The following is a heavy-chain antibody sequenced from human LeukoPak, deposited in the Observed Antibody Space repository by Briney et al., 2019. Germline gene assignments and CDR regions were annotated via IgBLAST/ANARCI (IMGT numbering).Heavy chain of an antibody. V-gene: IGHV3-30*03. J-gene: IGHJ6*02. Sequence: GGSLRLSCAASGFTFSSYGMHWVRQAPGKGLEWVAVISYDGSNKYYADSVKGRFTISRDNSKNTLYLQMNSLRAEDTAVYYCARQFPYDFWSGYGDYYYYGMDVWGQGTTVTVSS. CDR3: ARQFPYDFWSGYGDYYYYGMDV. CDR1: GFTFSSYG. CDR2: ISYDGSNK. D-gene: IGHD3-3*01.